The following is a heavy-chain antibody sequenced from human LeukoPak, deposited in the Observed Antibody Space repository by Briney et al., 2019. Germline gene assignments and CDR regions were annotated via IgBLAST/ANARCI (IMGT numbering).Heavy chain of an antibody. V-gene: IGHV1-24*01. Sequence: ASVKVSCKVSGYTLTELSMHWVRQAPGKGLEWVGGFDPEDGETIYAQKFQGRVTMTEDTSTDTAYMELSSLRSEDTAVYYCATSSLTYTIFGVVITSRYPILNYWGQGTLVTVSS. CDR2: FDPEDGET. D-gene: IGHD3-3*01. J-gene: IGHJ4*02. CDR3: ATSSLTYTIFGVVITSRYPILNY. CDR1: GYTLTELS.